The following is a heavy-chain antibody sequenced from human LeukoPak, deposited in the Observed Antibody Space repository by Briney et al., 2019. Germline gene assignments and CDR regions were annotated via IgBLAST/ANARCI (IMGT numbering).Heavy chain of an antibody. CDR1: GDFITAYY. Sequence: SETLSLTCTVSGDFITAYYWSWIRQPPGKGLEWIGYVYYSGSTEYNPYLRSRVTISLAMSKHQFSLSLTSVTAADTAVYYCASNPGTVFDYWGQGALVTVSS. V-gene: IGHV4-59*01. D-gene: IGHD1-26*01. CDR3: ASNPGTVFDY. CDR2: VYYSGST. J-gene: IGHJ4*02.